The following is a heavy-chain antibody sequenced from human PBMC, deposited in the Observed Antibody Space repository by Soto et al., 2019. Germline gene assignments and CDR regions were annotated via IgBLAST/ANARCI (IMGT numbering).Heavy chain of an antibody. D-gene: IGHD2-15*01. CDR3: HCSSDSCHYSSRWICRNYYMDI. CDR1: GFTLSGSA. J-gene: IGHJ6*03. V-gene: IGHV3-73*01. Sequence: EVQLVESGGDLVQPGGSLKLSCAASGFTLSGSAVHSVRQASGKGLAWVGHVQSSTYATAYAASVRGRFAVSGDGSKNTAYLQMNSLRTEDTAGVGLHCSSDSCHYSSRWICRNYYMDIWGKGTTVTVSS. CDR2: VQSSTYAT.